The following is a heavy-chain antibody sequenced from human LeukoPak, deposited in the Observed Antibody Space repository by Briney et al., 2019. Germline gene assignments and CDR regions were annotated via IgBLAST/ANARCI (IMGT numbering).Heavy chain of an antibody. CDR3: AKSRDIVVVPAATDYYGMDV. CDR2: ISGSGGST. Sequence: GGSLRLSCAASGFTFSSYAMSWVRQAPGKGLEWVSAISGSGGSTYYADSVKGRFTISRDNSKNTLYLEMNSPRAEDTAVYYCAKSRDIVVVPAATDYYGMDVWGQGTTVTVSS. D-gene: IGHD2-2*01. CDR1: GFTFSSYA. J-gene: IGHJ6*02. V-gene: IGHV3-23*01.